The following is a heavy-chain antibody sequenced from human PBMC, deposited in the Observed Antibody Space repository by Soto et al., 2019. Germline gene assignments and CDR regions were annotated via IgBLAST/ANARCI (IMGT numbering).Heavy chain of an antibody. Sequence: ASVKVSCKVSGYTLSEVAIHWVRQTPGQGLEWIGGFDPENDDTSYAQNFQGRVTLTEDTSTDTAYLELSGLRSEDTAIYYCTIAAYCGGATCYSGYNSFHPWGEGSLVTVPS. CDR3: TIAAYCGGATCYSGYNSFHP. J-gene: IGHJ5*02. D-gene: IGHD2-21*01. CDR2: FDPENDDT. V-gene: IGHV1-24*01. CDR1: GYTLSEVA.